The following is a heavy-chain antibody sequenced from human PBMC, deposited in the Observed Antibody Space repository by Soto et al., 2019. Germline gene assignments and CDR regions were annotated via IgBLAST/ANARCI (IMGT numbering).Heavy chain of an antibody. CDR1: GGSISSYY. CDR2: IYYSGST. D-gene: IGHD6-19*01. Sequence: QVQLQESGPGLVKPSETLSLTCTVSGGSISSYYWSWIRQPPGKGLEWIGYIYYSGSTNYNPSLKGRVTISVDTSKNQFSLKLSSVTAADTAVYYCARWVGGWYEEGNWFDPWGQGTLVTVSS. J-gene: IGHJ5*02. V-gene: IGHV4-59*01. CDR3: ARWVGGWYEEGNWFDP.